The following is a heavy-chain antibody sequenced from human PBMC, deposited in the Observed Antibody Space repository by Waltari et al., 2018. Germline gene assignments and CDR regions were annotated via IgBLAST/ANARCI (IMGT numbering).Heavy chain of an antibody. V-gene: IGHV1-69*01. CDR1: GGTFSSYA. CDR2: IIPTFCTA. J-gene: IGHJ3*02. Sequence: QVQLVQSGAEVKKPGSSVKVSCKASGGTFSSYAISWVRQAPGQGLGWMGGIIPTFCTANYAQKFQGRVTITADESTSTAYMELSSLRSEDTAVYYCARDRQYYYDSSGYYGGAFDIWGQGTMVTVSS. CDR3: ARDRQYYYDSSGYYGGAFDI. D-gene: IGHD3-22*01.